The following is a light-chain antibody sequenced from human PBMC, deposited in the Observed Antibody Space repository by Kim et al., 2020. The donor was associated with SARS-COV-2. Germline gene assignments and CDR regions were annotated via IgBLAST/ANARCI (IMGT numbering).Light chain of an antibody. Sequence: STLAASVGDRFPLTCRASQSVGRWLDWYQQKPGKAPKLLIYDGSNLQSGVPSRFSGSESGTEFTLTISSLQPDDFAIYYCQHRQTFGQGTKVDIK. CDR3: QHRQT. CDR1: QSVGRW. V-gene: IGKV1-5*01. CDR2: DGS. J-gene: IGKJ1*01.